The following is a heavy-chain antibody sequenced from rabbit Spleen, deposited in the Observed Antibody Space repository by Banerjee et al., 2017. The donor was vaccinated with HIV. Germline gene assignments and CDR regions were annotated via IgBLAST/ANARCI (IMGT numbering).Heavy chain of an antibody. V-gene: IGHV1S40*01. CDR1: GVSFSVSSY. J-gene: IGHJ6*01. CDR3: ARDTGSSFSSYGMDL. Sequence: QSLEESGGGLVQPEGSLTLTCKASGVSFSVSSYMCWVRQAPGKGLEWIACIEAGTSGFTYFANWAKGRFTISMTSSTTVTLQMTSLTAADTATYFCARDTGSSFSSYGMDLWGPGTLVTVS. CDR2: IEAGTSGFT. D-gene: IGHD8-1*01.